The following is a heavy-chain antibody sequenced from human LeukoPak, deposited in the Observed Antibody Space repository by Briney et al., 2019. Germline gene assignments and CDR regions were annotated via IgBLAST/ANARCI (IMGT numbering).Heavy chain of an antibody. V-gene: IGHV1-58*01. D-gene: IGHD3-22*01. CDR3: AAEAAYYYDSRDAFDV. Sequence: SVKVSCKASGFTFTSSAVQWVRQARGQRLEGVGWIVVGSGNTNYEQKFKERVTITRDMSTSLVYMELTSLRSEDTAVYYCAAEAAYYYDSRDAFDVWGQGTMVTVSS. J-gene: IGHJ3*01. CDR2: IVVGSGNT. CDR1: GFTFTSSA.